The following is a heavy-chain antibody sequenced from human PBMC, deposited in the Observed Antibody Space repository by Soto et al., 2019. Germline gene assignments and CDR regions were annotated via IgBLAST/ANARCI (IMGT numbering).Heavy chain of an antibody. V-gene: IGHV1-2*02. CDR3: ARGPIVGATMAHDY. CDR2: INPNSGGT. Sequence: QVQLVQSGAEVKKPGASVKVSCKASGYTFTGYYMHWVRQAPGQGLEWMGWINPNSGGTNYAQKFQGGVTMTGDTSNSTAYMELSRLRSDDTAGDYCARGPIVGATMAHDYWGQGTLVTVSS. J-gene: IGHJ4*02. CDR1: GYTFTGYY. D-gene: IGHD1-26*01.